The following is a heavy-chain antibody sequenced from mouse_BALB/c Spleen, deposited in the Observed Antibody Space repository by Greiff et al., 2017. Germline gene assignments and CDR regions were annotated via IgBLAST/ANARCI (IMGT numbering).Heavy chain of an antibody. CDR1: GFTFSSYA. V-gene: IGHV5-9-4*01. D-gene: IGHD1-1*01. Sequence: EVLLVESGGGLVKPGGSLKLSCAASGFTFSSYAMPWVRQAPEKRLEWVAEISSGGSYTYYPDTVTGRFTISRDNAKNTLYLEMSSLRSEDTAMYYCARADGSSHAWFAYWGQGTLVTVSA. CDR2: ISSGGSYT. J-gene: IGHJ3*01. CDR3: ARADGSSHAWFAY.